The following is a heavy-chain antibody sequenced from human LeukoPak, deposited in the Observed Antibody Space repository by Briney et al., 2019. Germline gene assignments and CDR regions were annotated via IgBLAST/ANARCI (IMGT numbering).Heavy chain of an antibody. CDR2: ISYDGSNK. Sequence: GGSLRLSCAASGFTFSSYAMHWVRQAPGKGLEWVAVISYDGSNKYYADSVKGRFTISRDNSKNTLYLQMNSLRAEDTAVYYCARDPSIMIFGVVLHPIDYWGQGTLVTVSS. CDR3: ARDPSIMIFGVVLHPIDY. J-gene: IGHJ4*02. CDR1: GFTFSSYA. D-gene: IGHD3-3*01. V-gene: IGHV3-30*04.